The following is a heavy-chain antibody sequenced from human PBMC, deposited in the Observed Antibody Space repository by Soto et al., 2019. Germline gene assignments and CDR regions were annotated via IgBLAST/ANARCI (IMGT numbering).Heavy chain of an antibody. J-gene: IGHJ4*02. V-gene: IGHV1-69*02. CDR3: TRGSGGGFDH. CDR2: IIPVLGLA. D-gene: IGHD1-26*01. Sequence: QVQLVQSGAEVKKPGSSVKVSCKASGGTFSTYIINWVRQAPGQGLEWMGRIIPVLGLANYAQKVQGRVTITADKSTSTAYMDLSSLSSSHTAMYYSTRGSGGGFDHWGQGTLVTVSS. CDR1: GGTFSTYI.